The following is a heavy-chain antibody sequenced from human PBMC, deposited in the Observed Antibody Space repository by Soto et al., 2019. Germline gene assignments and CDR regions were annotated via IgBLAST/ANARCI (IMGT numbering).Heavy chain of an antibody. CDR3: AREATVMATIPVLYYYYGMDV. Sequence: ASVKVSCKASGGTFSSYSISWVLQAPGQGLEWMGGIIPIFGTANYAQKFQGRVTITADESTSTAYMELSSLRSEDTAVYYCAREATVMATIPVLYYYYGMDVWGQGTTVTVSS. D-gene: IGHD5-12*01. V-gene: IGHV1-69*13. CDR2: IIPIFGTA. CDR1: GGTFSSYS. J-gene: IGHJ6*02.